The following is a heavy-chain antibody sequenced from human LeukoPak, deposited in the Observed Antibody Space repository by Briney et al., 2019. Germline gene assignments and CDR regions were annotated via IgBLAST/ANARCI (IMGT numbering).Heavy chain of an antibody. CDR1: GSSISSYY. CDR3: ARVGVVPAAMPYYYYYGMDV. J-gene: IGHJ6*02. Sequence: SETLSLTCTVSGSSISSYYWSWIRQPAGKGLEWIGRIYTSGSTNYNPSLKSRVTMSVDTSKNQFSLKLSSVTAADTAVYYCARVGVVPAAMPYYYYYGMDVWGQGTTVTVSS. D-gene: IGHD2-2*01. V-gene: IGHV4-4*07. CDR2: IYTSGST.